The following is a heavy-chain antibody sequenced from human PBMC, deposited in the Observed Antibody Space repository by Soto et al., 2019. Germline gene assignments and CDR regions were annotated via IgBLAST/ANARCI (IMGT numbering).Heavy chain of an antibody. CDR1: GYTFTSYD. CDR3: ARVGCSSTSCYFNRYYYGMDV. Sequence: ASVKVSCKASGYTFTSYDINWVRQATGQGLEWMGWMNPNSGNTGYAQKFQGRVTMTRDTSTSTVYMELSSLRSEDTAVYYCARVGCSSTSCYFNRYYYGMDVWGQGTTVTVSS. J-gene: IGHJ6*02. CDR2: MNPNSGNT. V-gene: IGHV1-8*01. D-gene: IGHD2-2*01.